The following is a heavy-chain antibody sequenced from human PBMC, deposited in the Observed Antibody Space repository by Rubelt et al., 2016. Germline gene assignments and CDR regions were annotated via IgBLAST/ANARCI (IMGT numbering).Heavy chain of an antibody. V-gene: IGHV3-23*01. D-gene: IGHD5-12*01. CDR3: AKDDGYSYGFVGNGAFDV. CDR2: ISGSGGNT. J-gene: IGHJ3*01. Sequence: VRQAPGKGLEWVSVISGSGGNTDYADFVRGRFTISRDNSKKTLYIKMKSLRVEDTAEYYCAKDDGYSYGFVGNGAFDVWGQGAVVTVSA.